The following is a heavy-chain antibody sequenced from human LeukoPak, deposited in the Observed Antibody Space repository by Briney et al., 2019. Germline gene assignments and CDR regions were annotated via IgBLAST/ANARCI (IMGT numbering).Heavy chain of an antibody. Sequence: SGPALVKPTQTLTLTRTFSGFSFTNNGMCVTWIRQHPGQALEWLARIDWDDDKYYSASLKTRLTISKDTSKNQVVLTMTNMDPVDTATYYCARIRGTYCSSTTCSFEDFWGQGTLVTVSS. CDR1: GFSFTNNGMC. D-gene: IGHD2-2*01. J-gene: IGHJ4*02. V-gene: IGHV2-70*11. CDR2: IDWDDDK. CDR3: ARIRGTYCSSTTCSFEDF.